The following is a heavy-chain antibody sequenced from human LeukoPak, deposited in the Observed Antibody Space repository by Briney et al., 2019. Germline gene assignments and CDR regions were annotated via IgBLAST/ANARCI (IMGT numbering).Heavy chain of an antibody. V-gene: IGHV1-2*02. CDR2: INTKSGDT. CDR3: AKTGPRGFYMDF. J-gene: IGHJ6*03. CDR1: GYTFTDYH. Sequence: VASVKVSCKASGYTFTDYHVHWVRQVPGQPLEWMGWINTKSGDTKYAQKFQDRVTMTRETSIGTAYMELPRLRSDDMAIYYCAKTGPRGFYMDFWGQGTTVTVSS.